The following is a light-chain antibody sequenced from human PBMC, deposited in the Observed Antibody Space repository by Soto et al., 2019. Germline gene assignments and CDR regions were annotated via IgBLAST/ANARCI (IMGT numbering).Light chain of an antibody. Sequence: QSALTPPASVSGSPGQSITISCTGTSNDIGANNYVSWYQHHPGKAPKILIYEAANRPSGVSHRFSGSKSGNTASLTISGLQAEDEADYFCTSYTSTTTLVFGGGTKLTVL. CDR2: EAA. J-gene: IGLJ2*01. CDR3: TSYTSTTTLV. V-gene: IGLV2-14*01. CDR1: SNDIGANNY.